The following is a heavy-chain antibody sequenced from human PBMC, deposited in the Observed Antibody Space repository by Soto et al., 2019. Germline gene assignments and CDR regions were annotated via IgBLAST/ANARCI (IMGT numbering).Heavy chain of an antibody. D-gene: IGHD5-18*01. V-gene: IGHV4-39*01. J-gene: IGHJ4*02. CDR2: IYYSGST. CDR3: ARRGYSYGLLDY. Sequence: SETLSLTCTVSGGSISSSSYYWGWIRQPPGKGLEWIGSIYYSGSTYYNPSLKSRVTISVDTSKNQFSLKLSSVTAADTAVYYCARRGYSYGLLDYWGQGTLVTVSS. CDR1: GGSISSSSYY.